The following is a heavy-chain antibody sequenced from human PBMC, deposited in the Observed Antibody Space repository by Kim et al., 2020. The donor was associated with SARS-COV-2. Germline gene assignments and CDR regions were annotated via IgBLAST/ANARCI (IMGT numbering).Heavy chain of an antibody. J-gene: IGHJ6*02. CDR3: ASHEQERYGMDV. CDR2: IDPSDSYT. Sequence: GESLKISCKGSGYSFTSYWISWVRQMPGKGLEWMGRIDPSDSYTNYSPSFQGHVTISADKSISTAYLQWSSLKASDTAMYYCASHEQERYGMDVWGQGTTVTVSS. V-gene: IGHV5-10-1*01. CDR1: GYSFTSYW.